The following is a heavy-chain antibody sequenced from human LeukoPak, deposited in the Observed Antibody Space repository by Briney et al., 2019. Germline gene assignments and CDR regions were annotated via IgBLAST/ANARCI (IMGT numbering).Heavy chain of an antibody. Sequence: PGRSLRHSCAASGFTFDDYAMHWVRQAPGKGLEWVSGISWNSGSIGYADSVKGRFTISRDNAKNSLYLQMNSLRAEDTALYYCAKDRYYYDSSGCDYWGQGTLVTVSS. V-gene: IGHV3-9*01. CDR1: GFTFDDYA. D-gene: IGHD3-22*01. J-gene: IGHJ4*02. CDR3: AKDRYYYDSSGCDY. CDR2: ISWNSGSI.